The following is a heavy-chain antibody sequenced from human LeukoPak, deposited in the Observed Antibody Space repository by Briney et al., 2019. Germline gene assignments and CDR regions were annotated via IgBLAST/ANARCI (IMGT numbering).Heavy chain of an antibody. CDR3: ATDDGSGSYGPYGY. V-gene: IGHV1-24*01. CDR1: GYTLTELS. D-gene: IGHD1-26*01. J-gene: IGHJ4*02. CDR2: FDPEDGET. Sequence: ASVKGSCKVSGYTLTELSMHWVRQAPGKGLEWMGGFDPEDGETIYAQKFQGRVTMTEDTSTDTAYMELSSLRSEDTAVYYCATDDGSGSYGPYGYWGQGTLVTVSS.